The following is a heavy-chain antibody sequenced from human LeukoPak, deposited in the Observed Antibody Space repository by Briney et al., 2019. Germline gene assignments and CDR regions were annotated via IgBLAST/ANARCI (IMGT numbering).Heavy chain of an antibody. CDR1: GFTLSSYT. J-gene: IGHJ4*02. CDR3: ARGAHSVSYQSDHPFDY. V-gene: IGHV3-21*01. Sequence: GGSLRLSCAVSGFTLSSYTMNWVRETPGKGLEWVSSISSSGSYIYYADSVKGRFTISRDNVRNSLYLQMNSLRAEDPGVYYCARGAHSVSYQSDHPFDYWGQGTLVTVSS. CDR2: ISSSGSYI. D-gene: IGHD1-26*01.